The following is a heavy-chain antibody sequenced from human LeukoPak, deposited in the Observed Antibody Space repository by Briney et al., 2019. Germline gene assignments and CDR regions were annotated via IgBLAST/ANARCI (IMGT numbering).Heavy chain of an antibody. D-gene: IGHD3-16*01. J-gene: IGHJ4*02. CDR3: ARGLVYYDTTGSYLAERPYFDS. CDR2: INIHDDA. Sequence: PGESLRLSCAASGFSVSGNYLTWVRQAPGRGLEGVSFINIHDDAFYADSVKGRFTVSRDNSKNILYLQMNSLRAEDTAIYYCARGLVYYDTTGSYLAERPYFDSWGQGTLVTVSS. CDR1: GFSVSGNY. V-gene: IGHV3-53*01.